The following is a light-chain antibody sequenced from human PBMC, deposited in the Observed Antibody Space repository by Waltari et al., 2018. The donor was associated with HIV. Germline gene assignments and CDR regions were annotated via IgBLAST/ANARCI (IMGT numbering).Light chain of an antibody. V-gene: IGLV1-40*01. CDR3: QSYDSSLSGYV. J-gene: IGLJ1*01. CDR2: GND. CDR1: NSNIGAGYD. Sequence: QSVLTQPPSVSGAPGQRVTISCTGSNSNIGAGYDVNWYQQLPGTAPKLLIYGNDNRPSGVPDRFSGSKSGTSASLAITGLQAEDEADYYCQSYDSSLSGYVFGTGTKVTVL.